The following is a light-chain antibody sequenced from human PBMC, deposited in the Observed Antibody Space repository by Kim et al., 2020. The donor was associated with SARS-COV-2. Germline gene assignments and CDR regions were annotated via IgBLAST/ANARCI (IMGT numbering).Light chain of an antibody. V-gene: IGKV1-27*01. J-gene: IGKJ1*01. CDR2: DAS. Sequence: DIQLTQSPSSLSASVGDGVTIACRADQVISNYLAWYQRKPGRPPTLLIYDASGLQSGVPSRFSGSRSGTDFTLTISSLQPEDVGTYYCQQYDSGPWTFGQGTKVDIK. CDR3: QQYDSGPWT. CDR1: QVISNY.